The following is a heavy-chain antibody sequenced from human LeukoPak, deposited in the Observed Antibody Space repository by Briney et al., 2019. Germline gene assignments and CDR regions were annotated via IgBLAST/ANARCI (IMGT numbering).Heavy chain of an antibody. CDR1: GFTFSSYG. CDR3: AKDAQLLPDRQFDY. J-gene: IGHJ4*02. CDR2: IRYDGSNK. Sequence: GSLRLSCAVSGFTFSSYGMHWVRQAPGKGLEWVAFIRYDGSNKYYADSVKGRFTISRDNSKNTLYLQMNSLRAEDTAVYYCAKDAQLLPDRQFDYWGQGTLVTVSS. D-gene: IGHD2-2*01. V-gene: IGHV3-30*02.